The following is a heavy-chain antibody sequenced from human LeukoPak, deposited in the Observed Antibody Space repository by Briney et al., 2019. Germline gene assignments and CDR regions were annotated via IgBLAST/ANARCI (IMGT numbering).Heavy chain of an antibody. D-gene: IGHD4-17*01. CDR3: ARGDKKGNHYGPSGYFDP. CDR2: ISYDGSNK. J-gene: IGHJ5*02. V-gene: IGHV3-30-3*01. CDR1: GFTFSSYA. Sequence: GRSLRLSCAASGFTFSSYAMHWVRQAPGKGLEWVAVISYDGSNKYYADSVKGRFTISRDNSKNTLYLQMNSLRSDDTAVYYCARGDKKGNHYGPSGYFDPWGQGTLVTVSS.